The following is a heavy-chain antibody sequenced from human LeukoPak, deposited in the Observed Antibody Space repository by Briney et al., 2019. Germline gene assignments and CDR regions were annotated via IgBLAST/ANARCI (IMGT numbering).Heavy chain of an antibody. CDR3: ARDGGGYSYGFDY. Sequence: SETLSLTCTVSGGSISSYYRSWIRQPPGKGLEWIGYIYYSGSTNYNPSLKSRVTISVDTSKNQFSLKLSSVTAADTAVYYCARDGGGYSYGFDYWGQGTLVTVSS. J-gene: IGHJ4*02. V-gene: IGHV4-59*01. CDR1: GGSISSYY. CDR2: IYYSGST. D-gene: IGHD5-18*01.